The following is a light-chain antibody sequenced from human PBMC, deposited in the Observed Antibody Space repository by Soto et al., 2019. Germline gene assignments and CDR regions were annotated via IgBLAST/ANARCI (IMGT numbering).Light chain of an antibody. J-gene: IGKJ5*01. CDR3: QQRRNWPPIT. CDR2: DAF. CDR1: QSVSTY. Sequence: EVVFTQSPAPLSLPPGERATPSSKPSQSVSTYLAWYQQKPGQAPRLLIYDAFNRATGVPARFSGSGSGTDFTLTISSLEPEDSAVYYCQQRRNWPPITFGQGTRLEIK. V-gene: IGKV3-11*01.